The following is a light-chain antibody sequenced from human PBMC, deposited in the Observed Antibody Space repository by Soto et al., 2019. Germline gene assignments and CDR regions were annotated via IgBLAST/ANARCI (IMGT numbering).Light chain of an antibody. Sequence: QSALTQPPSASGTPGQRVTISCSGSSSNIGRNTVNWYQQFPGTAPQLLIYRNDQRPSGVPDRFSGSTSGTSASLTITGLQSDDEADYYCAAWDDGLVGSVVFGGGTKLTVL. CDR1: SSNIGRNT. CDR3: AAWDDGLVGSVV. J-gene: IGLJ2*01. V-gene: IGLV1-44*01. CDR2: RND.